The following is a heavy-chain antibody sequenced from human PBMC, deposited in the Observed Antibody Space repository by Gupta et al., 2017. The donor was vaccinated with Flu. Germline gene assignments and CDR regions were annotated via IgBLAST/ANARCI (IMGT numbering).Heavy chain of an antibody. V-gene: IGHV3-21*01. CDR3: ARDSGLVEATYGMDV. CDR1: GFTFSSYS. J-gene: IGHJ6*02. CDR2: ISSSSSYI. Sequence: EVQLVESGGGLVKPGGSLRLSCAASGFTFSSYSMNWVRQAPGKGLEWVSSISSSSSYIYYADSVKGRFTISRDNAKNSLYLQMNSLRAEDTAVYYCARDSGLVEATYGMDVWGQGTTVTVSS. D-gene: IGHD1-26*01.